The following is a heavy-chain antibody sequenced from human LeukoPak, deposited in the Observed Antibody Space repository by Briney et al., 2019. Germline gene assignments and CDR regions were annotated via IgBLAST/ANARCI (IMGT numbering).Heavy chain of an antibody. V-gene: IGHV3-74*01. CDR2: IKSDGST. CDR1: GFTFSSYW. CDR3: ARAPSEIGGYYPEYFRH. D-gene: IGHD3-22*01. Sequence: PGGSLRLSCAASGFTFSSYWMHWVRQAPGKGLVWVSRIKSDGSTRYADSVKGRFTISRDNAKNTVSLQMNSLRAEDTGVYYCARAPSEIGGYYPEYFRHWGQGTLVNVSP. J-gene: IGHJ1*01.